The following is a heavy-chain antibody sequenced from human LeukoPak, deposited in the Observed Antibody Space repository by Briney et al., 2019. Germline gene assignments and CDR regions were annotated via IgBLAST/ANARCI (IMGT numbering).Heavy chain of an antibody. Sequence: GGSLRLSCAASGFTFSSYAMSWVRQAPGKELEWVSTISGSGGAGTYYADSVKGRFTISRDNSKNTLYLPMNSLRAEDTAVYYCVKDRGGSPFYGMDVWGQGTTVTVSS. CDR1: GFTFSSYA. CDR3: VKDRGGSPFYGMDV. D-gene: IGHD1-26*01. V-gene: IGHV3-23*01. J-gene: IGHJ6*02. CDR2: ISGSGGAGT.